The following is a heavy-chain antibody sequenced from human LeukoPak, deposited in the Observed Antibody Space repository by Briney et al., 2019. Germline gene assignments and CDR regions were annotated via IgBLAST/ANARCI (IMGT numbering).Heavy chain of an antibody. CDR3: ARWRYCSGGSCPPGWFDP. J-gene: IGHJ5*02. CDR1: GFTFSSYG. D-gene: IGHD2-15*01. V-gene: IGHV3-30*03. CDR2: ISYHGSNK. Sequence: GRSLRLSCAASGFTFSSYGMYWVRQAPGKGLEWVADISYHGSNKYYADSVKGRFTISRDNSKNTLYLQRNSLRGEDTAVYYCARWRYCSGGSCPPGWFDPWGQGTLVTVSS.